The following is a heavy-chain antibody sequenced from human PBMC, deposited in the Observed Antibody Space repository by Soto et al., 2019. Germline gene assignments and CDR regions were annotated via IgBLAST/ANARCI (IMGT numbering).Heavy chain of an antibody. CDR3: ARAECSGGSCHNSNWFDP. J-gene: IGHJ5*02. D-gene: IGHD2-15*01. Sequence: SQTLSLTCAISGDSVSSNSAAWNWIRQSPSRGLEWLGRTYYRSKWYNDYAVSVKSRITINPDTSKNQFSLQLNSVTPEDTAAYYCARAECSGGSCHNSNWFDPWGQGTLVTVSS. CDR1: GDSVSSNSAA. CDR2: TYYRSKWYN. V-gene: IGHV6-1*01.